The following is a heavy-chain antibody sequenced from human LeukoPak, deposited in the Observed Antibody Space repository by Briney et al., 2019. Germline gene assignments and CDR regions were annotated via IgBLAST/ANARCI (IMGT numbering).Heavy chain of an antibody. CDR2: ISGSGGST. CDR3: AKDSSPGVVVAANGPSDV. V-gene: IGHV3-23*01. J-gene: IGHJ6*04. CDR1: GFTFSSYW. D-gene: IGHD2-15*01. Sequence: PGGSLRLSCAASGFTFSSYWMSWVRQAPGKGLEWVSAISGSGGSTYYADSVKGRFTISRDNSKNTLYLQMNSLRAEDTAVYYCAKDSSPGVVVAANGPSDVWGKGTTVTVSS.